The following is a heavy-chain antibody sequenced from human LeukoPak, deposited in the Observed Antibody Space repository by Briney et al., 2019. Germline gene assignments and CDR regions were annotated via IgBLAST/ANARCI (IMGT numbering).Heavy chain of an antibody. CDR3: ARRGTLSLDY. Sequence: GASLKISCKGSGYSFTTYWIGWVRQMPGKGLESMGIIYPGDSDTRYSPSFQGQVTISVDKSINTAYLQWTSLEASDTAMYYCARRGTLSLDYWGQGTLVTVSS. J-gene: IGHJ4*02. CDR2: IYPGDSDT. V-gene: IGHV5-51*01. D-gene: IGHD3/OR15-3a*01. CDR1: GYSFTTYW.